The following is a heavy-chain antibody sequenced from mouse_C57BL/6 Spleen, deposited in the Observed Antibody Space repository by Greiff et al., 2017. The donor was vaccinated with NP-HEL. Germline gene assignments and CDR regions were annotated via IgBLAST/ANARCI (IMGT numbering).Heavy chain of an antibody. Sequence: EVKLMESGGGLVQPGGSLKLSCAASGFTFSDYYMYWVRQTPEKRLEWVAYISNGGGSTYYPDTVKGRFTISRDNAKNTLYLQMSRLKSEDTAMYYCARSHWDVGYFDYWGQGTTLTVSS. CDR1: GFTFSDYY. CDR3: ARSHWDVGYFDY. J-gene: IGHJ2*01. V-gene: IGHV5-12*01. D-gene: IGHD4-1*01. CDR2: ISNGGGST.